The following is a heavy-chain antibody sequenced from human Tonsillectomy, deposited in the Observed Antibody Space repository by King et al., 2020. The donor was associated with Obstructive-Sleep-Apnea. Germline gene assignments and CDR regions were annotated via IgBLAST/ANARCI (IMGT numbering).Heavy chain of an antibody. CDR3: ARNLVGATPYFDY. J-gene: IGHJ4*02. V-gene: IGHV3-21*01. CDR1: GFTFRSYR. D-gene: IGHD1-26*01. Sequence: VQLVESGGGLVKPGGSLRLSCAASGFTFRSYRMNWVRHAPGKGLVWVSPISSSSSYIYYADSVKGRFTISRDNAKNSLYLQMNSLRAEDTAVYYCARNLVGATPYFDYWGQGTLVTVSS. CDR2: ISSSSSYI.